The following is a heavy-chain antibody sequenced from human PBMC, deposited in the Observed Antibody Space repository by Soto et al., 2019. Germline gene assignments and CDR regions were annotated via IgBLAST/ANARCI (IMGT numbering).Heavy chain of an antibody. CDR3: ARVWGGAFDI. Sequence: SETLSLTCNVSGGSVSSGNYYWSWIRQPPGKGLEWIGYFYYTGSTNYNPSLNSRVTISIDASKNQFSLRLSSVTAADTAVYYCARVWGGAFDIWGQGTMVTVSS. J-gene: IGHJ3*02. D-gene: IGHD3-10*01. CDR1: GGSVSSGNYY. CDR2: FYYTGST. V-gene: IGHV4-61*01.